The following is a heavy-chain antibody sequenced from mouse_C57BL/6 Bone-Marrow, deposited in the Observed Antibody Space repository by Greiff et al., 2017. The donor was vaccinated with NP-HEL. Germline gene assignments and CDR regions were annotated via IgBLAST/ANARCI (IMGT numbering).Heavy chain of an antibody. D-gene: IGHD1-1*01. CDR3: ARRGTTVVAPFDV. Sequence: EVQLQESGGDLVKPGGSLKLSCAASGFTFSSYGMSWVRQTPDKRLEWVATISSGGSYTYYPDSVKGRFTISRDNAKNTLYLQMSSLKSEDTAMYYCARRGTTVVAPFDVWGTGTTVTVSS. V-gene: IGHV5-6*01. CDR2: ISSGGSYT. CDR1: GFTFSSYG. J-gene: IGHJ1*03.